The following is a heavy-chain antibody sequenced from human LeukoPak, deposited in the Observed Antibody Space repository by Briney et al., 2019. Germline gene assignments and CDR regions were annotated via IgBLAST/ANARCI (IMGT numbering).Heavy chain of an antibody. CDR2: IYHSGST. CDR3: ARGLRSCTSPTCYRYWYFDL. V-gene: IGHV4-38-2*02. CDR1: GYSISSGYY. Sequence: PSETLSLTCTVSGYSISSGYYWGWIRQPPGKGLEWIGSIYHSGSTYYNPSLKSRVTISVDTSKNQFSLKLSSVTAADTAVYYCARGLRSCTSPTCYRYWYFDLWGRGTLVTVSS. D-gene: IGHD2-2*01. J-gene: IGHJ2*01.